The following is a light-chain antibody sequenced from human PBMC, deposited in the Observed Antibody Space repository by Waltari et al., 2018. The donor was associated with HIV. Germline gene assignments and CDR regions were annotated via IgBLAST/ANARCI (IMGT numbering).Light chain of an antibody. CDR2: HAS. Sequence: DIQMTQSPSSLSAYVGDRVTITCRASQSINTNLHWYQQQPGKAPYLVMYHASTLQSGVPSRFSGSGSVTDFTLTISSLRPEDFATYYCQQTNIFPRTFGPGTKVE. V-gene: IGKV1-39*01. J-gene: IGKJ1*01. CDR1: QSINTN. CDR3: QQTNIFPRT.